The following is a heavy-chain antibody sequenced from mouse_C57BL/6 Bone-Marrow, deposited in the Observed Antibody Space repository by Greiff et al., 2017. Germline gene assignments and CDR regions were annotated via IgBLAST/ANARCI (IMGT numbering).Heavy chain of an antibody. CDR3: AYYDYDGGGDY. Sequence: QVQLQQPGAELVMPGASVKLSCKASGYTFTSYWMHWVKQRPGQGLEWIGEIDPSDSYTNYNQKFKGKSTLTVDKSSSTAYMQLSSLTSEDSAVYYCAYYDYDGGGDYWGQGTTLTVSS. CDR2: IDPSDSYT. D-gene: IGHD2-4*01. J-gene: IGHJ2*01. V-gene: IGHV1-69*01. CDR1: GYTFTSYW.